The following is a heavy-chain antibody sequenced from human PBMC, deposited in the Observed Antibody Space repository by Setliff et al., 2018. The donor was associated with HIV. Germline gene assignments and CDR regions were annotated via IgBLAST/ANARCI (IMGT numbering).Heavy chain of an antibody. D-gene: IGHD6-13*01. Sequence: ASVKVSCKASGYTFSDYFLHWVQQAPGKGLEWMGRVDPEDGKTIYAEKFQGRVTITADTSTDTAYMDLSSLTSYDTAVFYCAMFIADLDSWGQGTLVTVSS. CDR2: VDPEDGKT. V-gene: IGHV1-69-2*01. CDR3: AMFIADLDS. J-gene: IGHJ4*02. CDR1: GYTFSDYF.